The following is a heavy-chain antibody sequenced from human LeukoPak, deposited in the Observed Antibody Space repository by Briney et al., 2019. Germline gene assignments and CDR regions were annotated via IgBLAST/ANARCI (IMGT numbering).Heavy chain of an antibody. Sequence: GRSLRLSCAASGFSFNTFAMHWVRQAPDKGLEWVAVISDDGSKKYHADSVKGRFTISRDNSKNTLYLQMNSLRAEDTAVYYCAKDIDNGDYVVYWGQGTLVTVSS. D-gene: IGHD4-17*01. J-gene: IGHJ4*02. CDR3: AKDIDNGDYVVY. CDR1: GFSFNTFA. CDR2: ISDDGSKK. V-gene: IGHV3-30*04.